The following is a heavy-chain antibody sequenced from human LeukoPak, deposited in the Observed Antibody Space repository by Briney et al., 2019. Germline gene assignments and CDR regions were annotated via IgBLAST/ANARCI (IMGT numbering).Heavy chain of an antibody. CDR1: GFTFSSYE. J-gene: IGHJ6*03. V-gene: IGHV3-48*03. Sequence: GGSLRLSCAASGFTFSSYEMNWVRQAPGKGLEWVSYISSSGSTIYYADSVKGRFTISRDNAKNSLYLQMNSLRAEDTALYYCAKGGIAVSGTSYYYYMDVWGKGTTVTISS. CDR3: AKGGIAVSGTSYYYYMDV. CDR2: ISSSGSTI. D-gene: IGHD6-19*01.